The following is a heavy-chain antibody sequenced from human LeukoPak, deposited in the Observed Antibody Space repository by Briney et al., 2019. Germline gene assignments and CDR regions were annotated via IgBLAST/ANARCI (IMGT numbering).Heavy chain of an antibody. CDR1: GGSISSSNW. D-gene: IGHD6-19*01. J-gene: IGHJ2*01. CDR2: IYHSGST. CDR3: ASNQWPKWYFDL. V-gene: IGHV4-4*02. Sequence: SGTLSLTCVVSGGSISSSNWWSWVRQPPGKGLEWIGEIYHSGSTNYNPSLKSRVTISVDTSKNQFSLKLSSVTAADTAVYYCASNQWPKWYFDLWGRGTLVTVSS.